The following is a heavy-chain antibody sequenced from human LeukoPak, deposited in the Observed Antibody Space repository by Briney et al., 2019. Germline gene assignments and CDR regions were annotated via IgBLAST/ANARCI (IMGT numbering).Heavy chain of an antibody. Sequence: GGSLRLSCEVSGFTFSDYSLNWVRQAPGKGLEWVAVISYDGSNKYYADSVKGRFTISRDNSKNTLYLQMNSLRAEDTAVYYCAKESAIAVAALDYWGQGTLVTVSS. CDR3: AKESAIAVAALDY. CDR2: ISYDGSNK. D-gene: IGHD6-19*01. V-gene: IGHV3-30*18. J-gene: IGHJ4*02. CDR1: GFTFSDYS.